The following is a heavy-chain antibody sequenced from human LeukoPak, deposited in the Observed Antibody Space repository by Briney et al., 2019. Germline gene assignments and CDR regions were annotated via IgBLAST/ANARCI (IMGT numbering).Heavy chain of an antibody. CDR1: GGSISSGSYY. V-gene: IGHV4-61*02. J-gene: IGHJ4*02. Sequence: SQTLSLTCTVSGGSISSGSYYWSWIRQPAGKGLEWIGRIYTSGSTNYNPSLKSRVTISVDTSKNQFSLKLNSVTAADTAVYYCARDRLRWPKIDYWGQGTLVTVSS. CDR3: ARDRLRWPKIDY. CDR2: IYTSGST. D-gene: IGHD4-23*01.